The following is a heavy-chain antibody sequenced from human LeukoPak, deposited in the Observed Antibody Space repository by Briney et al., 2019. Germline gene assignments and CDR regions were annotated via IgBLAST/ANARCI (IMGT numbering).Heavy chain of an antibody. V-gene: IGHV4-34*01. CDR3: ARLNSRWGQQLVLGDSFYFDY. D-gene: IGHD6-13*01. CDR2: IYYSGST. J-gene: IGHJ4*02. CDR1: GGSFSGYY. Sequence: SETLSLTCAVYGGSFSGYYWGWIRQPPGKGLEWIGSIYYSGSTNYNPSLKSRVTISVDTSKNQFSLKLSSVTAADTAVYYCARLNSRWGQQLVLGDSFYFDYWGQGTLVTVSS.